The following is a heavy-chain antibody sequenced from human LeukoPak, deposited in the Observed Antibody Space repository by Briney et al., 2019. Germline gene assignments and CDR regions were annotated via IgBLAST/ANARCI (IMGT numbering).Heavy chain of an antibody. J-gene: IGHJ4*02. Sequence: SETLSLTCVVYGGSCSGYFWRWIRQPPGKGLEWIGEITPSGSTNYSPSLKSRVSISIDTSKKKLSLRLTSVTAADSAVYYCASSLYYDSRDYWGQGTLVTVSS. D-gene: IGHD3-22*01. CDR1: GGSCSGYF. V-gene: IGHV4-34*01. CDR2: ITPSGST. CDR3: ASSLYYDSRDY.